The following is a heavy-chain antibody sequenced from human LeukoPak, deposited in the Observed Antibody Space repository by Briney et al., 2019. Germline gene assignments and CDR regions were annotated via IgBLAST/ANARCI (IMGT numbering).Heavy chain of an antibody. V-gene: IGHV3-30*03. D-gene: IGHD3-3*01. J-gene: IGHJ4*02. CDR2: ISYDGSNK. Sequence: PGRSLGLSCAASGFTFSSYGMHWVRQAPGKGLEWVAVISYDGSNKYYADSVKGRFTISRDNSKNTLYLQMNSLRAEDTAVYYCATDYYDSRFDYWGQGTLVTVSS. CDR3: ATDYYDSRFDY. CDR1: GFTFSSYG.